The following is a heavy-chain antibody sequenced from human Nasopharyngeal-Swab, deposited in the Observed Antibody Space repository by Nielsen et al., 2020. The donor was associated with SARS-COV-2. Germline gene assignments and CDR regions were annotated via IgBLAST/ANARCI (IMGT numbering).Heavy chain of an antibody. CDR1: GFTFSTYS. J-gene: IGHJ5*02. Sequence: GGSLRLSCAASGFTFSTYSMNWVRQAPGKGLEWVSSISSSSSYIYYADSVKGRFTISRDSAKNSLYLQMNSLRAEDTAVFYCTRDLGRWQLFDPWGQGTPVTVSS. V-gene: IGHV3-21*01. D-gene: IGHD7-27*01. CDR2: ISSSSSYI. CDR3: TRDLGRWQLFDP.